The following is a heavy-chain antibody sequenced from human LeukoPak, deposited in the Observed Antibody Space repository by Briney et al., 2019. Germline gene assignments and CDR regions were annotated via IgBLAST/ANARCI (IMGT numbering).Heavy chain of an antibody. CDR2: IYYSGST. J-gene: IGHJ3*02. CDR3: ARQGGVWFGETYAFDI. D-gene: IGHD3-10*01. CDR1: GGSISSYY. Sequence: SETLSLTCTVSGGSISSYYWSWIRQPAGKGLEWIGSIYYSGSTYYNPSLKSRVTISVDTSKNQFSLKLSSVTAADTAVYYCARQGGVWFGETYAFDIWGQGTMVTVSS. V-gene: IGHV4-59*05.